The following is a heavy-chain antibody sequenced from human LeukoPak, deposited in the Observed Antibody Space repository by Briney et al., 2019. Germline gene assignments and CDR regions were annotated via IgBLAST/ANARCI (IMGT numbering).Heavy chain of an antibody. CDR2: IHHNGRT. CDR3: ASVPGYDDTIHYFDS. V-gene: IGHV4-39*01. CDR1: GGSISSSRYY. J-gene: IGHJ4*02. Sequence: PSETLSLTCTVSGGSISSSRYYWAWIRQPPGKGLEWIGEIHHNGRTNYNPSLKGRVTMSLDTSKNQFSLNLSSVTAADTAVYFCASVPGYDDTIHYFDSWGRGTLVTVSS. D-gene: IGHD3-3*01.